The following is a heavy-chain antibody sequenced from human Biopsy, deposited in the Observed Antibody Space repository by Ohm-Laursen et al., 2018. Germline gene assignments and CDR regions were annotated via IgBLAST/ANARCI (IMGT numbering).Heavy chain of an antibody. CDR1: GFTFSNYA. CDR2: ISGSGGRT. V-gene: IGHV3-23*01. D-gene: IGHD2-8*01. J-gene: IGHJ4*02. Sequence: SLRLSCAASGFTFSNYAMSWVRQAPGKGLEWVSGISGSGGRTYYAESMKGRFTISRDNSKKTVYLQMKSLRAEDTAVYYCAKCMTGGSNYYFHHCGQGTLVTVSS. CDR3: AKCMTGGSNYYFHH.